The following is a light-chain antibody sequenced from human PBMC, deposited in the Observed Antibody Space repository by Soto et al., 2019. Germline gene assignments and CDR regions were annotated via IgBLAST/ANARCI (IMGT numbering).Light chain of an antibody. J-gene: IGLJ7*01. V-gene: IGLV1-44*01. CDR1: SSNIGGNT. CDR3: ATWDDSLNAAV. CDR2: TKN. Sequence: QSVLTQPPSASGAPGQRISISCSGSSSNIGGNTVNWYQQVPGTAPKLLISTKNQRPSGVPDRFSGSKSGTSASLAISGLQSEDEADYYCATWDDSLNAAVFGGGTQLTVL.